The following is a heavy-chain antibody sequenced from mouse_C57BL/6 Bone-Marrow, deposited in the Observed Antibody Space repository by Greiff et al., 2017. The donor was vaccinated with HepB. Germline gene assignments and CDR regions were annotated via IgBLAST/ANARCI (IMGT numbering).Heavy chain of an antibody. J-gene: IGHJ1*03. CDR1: GYSITSGYY. V-gene: IGHV3-6*01. CDR2: ISYDGSN. Sequence: DVKLVESGPGLVKPSQSLSLTCSVTGYSITSGYYWNWIRQFPGNKLEWMGYISYDGSNNYNPSLKNRISITRDTSKNQFFLKLNSVTTEDTATYYCAREDDGYSLTEYFDVWGTGTTVTVSS. D-gene: IGHD2-3*01. CDR3: AREDDGYSLTEYFDV.